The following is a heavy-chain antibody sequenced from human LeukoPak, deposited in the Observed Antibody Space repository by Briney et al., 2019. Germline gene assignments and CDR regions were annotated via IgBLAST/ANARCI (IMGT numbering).Heavy chain of an antibody. V-gene: IGHV4-59*01. Sequence: PSETLSLTCTVSGGSISSYYWSWIRQPPGKGLEWIGYIYHSGSTNFNPSLKSRVTISVDRSKNQFSLKLTSVTAADTAVYYCARGYSSSRPMDYWGQGTLVTVSS. CDR2: IYHSGST. D-gene: IGHD6-13*01. CDR3: ARGYSSSRPMDY. CDR1: GGSISSYY. J-gene: IGHJ4*02.